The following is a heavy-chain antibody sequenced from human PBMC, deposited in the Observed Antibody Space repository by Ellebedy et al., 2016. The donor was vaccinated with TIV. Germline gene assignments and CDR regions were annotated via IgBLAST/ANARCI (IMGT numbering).Heavy chain of an antibody. CDR1: GFTFNTYS. CDR2: ISGRGHRT. V-gene: IGHV3-23*01. CDR3: ANSFGIFDA. J-gene: IGHJ4*02. D-gene: IGHD3-16*01. Sequence: PGGSLRLSCAASGFTFNTYSMNWVRQAPGKGLEWVSTISGRGHRTYYAYSVRGRFTISRDDSKNILYLQMNSLRVDDTAIYFCANSFGIFDAWGQGTLVTVSS.